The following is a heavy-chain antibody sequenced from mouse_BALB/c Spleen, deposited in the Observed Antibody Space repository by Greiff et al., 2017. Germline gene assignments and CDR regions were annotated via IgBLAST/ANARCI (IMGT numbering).Heavy chain of an antibody. CDR2: IWSGGST. CDR1: GFSLTSYG. Sequence: QVQLKESGPGLVQPSQSLSITCTVSGFSLTSYGVHWVRQSPGKGLEWLGVIWSGGSTDYNAAFISRLSISKDNSKSQVFFKMNSLQANDTAIYYCASYYRYDGRYAMDYWVKEPQSPSPQ. D-gene: IGHD2-14*01. J-gene: IGHJ4*01. CDR3: ASYYRYDGRYAMDY. V-gene: IGHV2-2*02.